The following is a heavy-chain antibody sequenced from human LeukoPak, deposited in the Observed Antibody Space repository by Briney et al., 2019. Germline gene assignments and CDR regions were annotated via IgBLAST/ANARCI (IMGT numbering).Heavy chain of an antibody. CDR1: RGSISSTNYY. J-gene: IGHJ4*02. D-gene: IGHD3-22*01. CDR3: VHYDRDSSFDF. Sequence: KPSETLSLTCTVSRGSISSTNYYWGWIRQPPGKGLEWIGGLYYTGSTYYNPSLRSRLTISVDTSKNQFSLKLSSVTAADTAVYYCVHYDRDSSFDFWGQGTLVTVSS. CDR2: LYYTGST. V-gene: IGHV4-39*01.